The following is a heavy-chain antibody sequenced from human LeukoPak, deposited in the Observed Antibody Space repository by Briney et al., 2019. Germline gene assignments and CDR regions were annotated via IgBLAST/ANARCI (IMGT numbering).Heavy chain of an antibody. CDR2: INHSGST. Sequence: SETLSLTCAVYGGSFSGYYWSWIRQPPGKGLEWIGEINHSGSTNYNPSLKSRVTISVDTSKNQFSLKLSSVTAADTAVYYCAGRRRYCSSTSCYNGWFDPWGQGTLVTVSS. J-gene: IGHJ5*02. V-gene: IGHV4-34*01. CDR3: AGRRRYCSSTSCYNGWFDP. CDR1: GGSFSGYY. D-gene: IGHD2-2*02.